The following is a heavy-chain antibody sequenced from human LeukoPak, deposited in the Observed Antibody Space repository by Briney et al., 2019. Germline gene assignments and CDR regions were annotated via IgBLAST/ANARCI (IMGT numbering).Heavy chain of an antibody. CDR2: ITDGGTT. V-gene: IGHV3-15*01. CDR3: ATDRRPAALFDY. J-gene: IGHJ4*02. D-gene: IGHD2-2*01. CDR1: GFTFSNAW. Sequence: GGSLRLSCAASGFTFSNAWMSWVRQAPGKGLEWVGRITDGGTTDYAAPAKGRFTISRDDSKNTLYLQMDSLKTEDTAVYYCATDRRPAALFDYWGQGTLVTVSS.